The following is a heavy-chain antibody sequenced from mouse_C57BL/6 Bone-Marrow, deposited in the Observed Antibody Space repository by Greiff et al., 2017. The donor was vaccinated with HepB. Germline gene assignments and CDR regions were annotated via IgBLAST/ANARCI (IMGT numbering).Heavy chain of an antibody. J-gene: IGHJ3*01. CDR1: GYTFTDYE. Sequence: QVQLQQSGAELVRPGASVTLSCKASGYTFTDYEMHWVKQTPVHGLEWIGAIDPETGGTAYNQKFKGKAILTADKSTSTAYMALRSLTSEDSAVYYCTRTVEGAYWGNGTLVTVAA. D-gene: IGHD1-1*01. CDR3: TRTVEGAY. CDR2: IDPETGGT. V-gene: IGHV1-15*01.